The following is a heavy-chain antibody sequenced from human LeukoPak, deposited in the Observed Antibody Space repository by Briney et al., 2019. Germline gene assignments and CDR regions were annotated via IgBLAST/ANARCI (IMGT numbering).Heavy chain of an antibody. D-gene: IGHD3-16*01. V-gene: IGHV3-74*01. CDR1: GFTFSSYW. J-gene: IGHJ4*02. Sequence: QSGGSLRLSCAASGFTFSSYWMHWVRQAPGKGLVWVSRINSDGSTISYADSVKGRFTISRDDAKNTPYLQMNSLRAEDTAVYYCARSLFGDDYWGQGTLVTASS. CDR2: INSDGSTI. CDR3: ARSLFGDDY.